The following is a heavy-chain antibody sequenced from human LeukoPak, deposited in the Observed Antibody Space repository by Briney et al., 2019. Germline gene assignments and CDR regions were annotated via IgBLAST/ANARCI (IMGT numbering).Heavy chain of an antibody. CDR3: AREAKQWMVGNYFDY. CDR2: ISPYNGNT. V-gene: IGHV1-18*01. D-gene: IGHD6-19*01. Sequence: ASVKVSCKASGYTFINYPTSWVRQAPGQGLEWMGWISPYNGNTNYAQKFQGRVTMTTDTSTSTVYMELRSLRSDDTAVYYCAREAKQWMVGNYFDYWGQGTLVTVSS. CDR1: GYTFINYP. J-gene: IGHJ4*02.